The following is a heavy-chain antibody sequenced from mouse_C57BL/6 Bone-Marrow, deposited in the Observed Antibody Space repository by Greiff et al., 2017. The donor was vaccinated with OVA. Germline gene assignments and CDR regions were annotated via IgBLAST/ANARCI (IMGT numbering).Heavy chain of an antibody. V-gene: IGHV5-12*01. CDR2: ISNGGGST. J-gene: IGHJ4*01. D-gene: IGHD2-4*01. CDR1: GFTFSDYY. CDR3: ARIKRYAMDY. Sequence: EVKVEESGGGLVQPGGSLKLSCAASGFTFSDYYMYWVRQTPEKRLEWVAYISNGGGSTYYPDTVKGRFTISRDNAKNTLYLQMSRLKSEDTAMYYCARIKRYAMDYWGQGTSVTVSS.